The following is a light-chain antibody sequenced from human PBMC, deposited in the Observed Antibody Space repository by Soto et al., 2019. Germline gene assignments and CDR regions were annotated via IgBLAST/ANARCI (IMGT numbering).Light chain of an antibody. J-gene: IGLJ2*01. CDR1: SSDVGNYNL. Sequence: QSVLTQPASVSGSPGQSITISCTGTSSDVGNYNLVSWYQQHPGKAPQLMIYDVSKRPLGVSNRFSGSKSGITASLTISGLQAEDEADYYCCSYAGTSAFVIFGGGTKLTVL. CDR2: DVS. V-gene: IGLV2-23*02. CDR3: CSYAGTSAFVI.